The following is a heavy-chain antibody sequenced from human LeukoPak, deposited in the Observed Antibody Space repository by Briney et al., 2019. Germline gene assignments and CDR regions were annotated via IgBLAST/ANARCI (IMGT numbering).Heavy chain of an antibody. D-gene: IGHD6-19*01. CDR2: ISGSGAGT. CDR1: GFTFSSYG. Sequence: PGGSLRLSCAASGFTFSSYGMSWVRQAPGKGLEWVSGISGSGAGTYYADSVKGRFTISRDNSKNTLYLQMNSLRAEDTAVYYCAKLGGSRIAVAGNYFDYWGQGTLVTVSS. J-gene: IGHJ4*02. CDR3: AKLGGSRIAVAGNYFDY. V-gene: IGHV3-23*01.